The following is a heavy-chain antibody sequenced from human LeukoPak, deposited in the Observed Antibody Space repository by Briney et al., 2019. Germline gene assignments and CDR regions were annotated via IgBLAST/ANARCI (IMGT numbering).Heavy chain of an antibody. J-gene: IGHJ3*01. Sequence: GWSLRLSCAASGFSVSSTYMSWVRQAPGKGLEWVSVIYSGGYTNYADSVKGRFTISRDNAKKSLYLQMNSLRAEDTAVYYCARLRNVGGNPRPFNVWGQGTTVTVSS. CDR3: ARLRNVGGNPRPFNV. CDR2: IYSGGYT. D-gene: IGHD4-23*01. V-gene: IGHV3-53*01. CDR1: GFSVSSTY.